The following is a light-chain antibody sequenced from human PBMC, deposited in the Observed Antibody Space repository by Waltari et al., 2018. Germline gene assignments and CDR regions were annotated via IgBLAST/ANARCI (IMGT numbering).Light chain of an antibody. CDR3: QQYHDWPRT. CDR2: GSS. Sequence: EIVMTQSPATLSVSPGEGAALSCRARQSVSSNFAWYQQRPGRAPRPLVYGSSARATAIPARFSGSGSGTEFTLTISSLQPEDVAVYYCQQYHDWPRTFGQGTKVEIK. J-gene: IGKJ1*01. CDR1: QSVSSN. V-gene: IGKV3-15*01.